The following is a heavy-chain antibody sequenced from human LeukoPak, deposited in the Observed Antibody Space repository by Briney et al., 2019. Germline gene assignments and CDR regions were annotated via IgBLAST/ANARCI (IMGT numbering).Heavy chain of an antibody. CDR3: AREATVTPGWFDP. D-gene: IGHD4-17*01. J-gene: IGHJ5*02. Sequence: SETLSLTCTVSGGSISSGGYYWSCIRQHPGKGLEWIGYIYYSGSTYYNPSLKSRVTISVDTSKNQFSLKLSSVTAADTAVYYCAREATVTPGWFDPWGQGTLVTVSS. CDR2: IYYSGST. V-gene: IGHV4-31*03. CDR1: GGSISSGGYY.